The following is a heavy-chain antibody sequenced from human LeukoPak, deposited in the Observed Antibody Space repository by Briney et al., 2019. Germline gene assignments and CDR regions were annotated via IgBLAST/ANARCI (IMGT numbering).Heavy chain of an antibody. CDR3: AKTMCRGVMAPFDY. V-gene: IGHV3-9*01. J-gene: IGHJ4*02. D-gene: IGHD3-10*01. Sequence: GRSLRLSCAASGFTFDDYAMHWVRQAPGKGLEWVSGISWNSGSIGYADSVKGRFTISRDNAKNSLYLQMNSLRAEDTALYYCAKTMCRGVMAPFDYWGQGTLVTVSS. CDR1: GFTFDDYA. CDR2: ISWNSGSI.